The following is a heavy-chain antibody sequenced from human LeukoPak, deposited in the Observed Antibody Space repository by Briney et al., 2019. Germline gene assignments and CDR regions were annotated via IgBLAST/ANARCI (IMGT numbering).Heavy chain of an antibody. V-gene: IGHV4-61*02. CDR2: IYTSGST. CDR3: ARDSRVSDAFDI. CDR1: GGSISSGSYY. J-gene: IGHJ3*02. D-gene: IGHD5/OR15-5a*01. Sequence: PSETLSLTCTVSGGSISSGSYYWSWLRQPAGKGLEWIGRIYTSGSTNYNPSLKSRITISVDRSKNQFSLRLSPVTAADTAAYYCARDSRVSDAFDIWGQGTMVTVSS.